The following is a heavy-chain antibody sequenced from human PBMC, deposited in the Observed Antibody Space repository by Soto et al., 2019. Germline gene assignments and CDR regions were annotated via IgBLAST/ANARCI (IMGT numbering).Heavy chain of an antibody. J-gene: IGHJ6*02. CDR2: ISSSGSTI. D-gene: IGHD2-2*01. V-gene: IGHV3-48*03. CDR1: GFTFSSYE. CDR3: ARDLTLPYCSSTSCSKSYYYYGMDV. Sequence: GGSLRLSCAASGFTFSSYEMNWVRQAPGKGLEWVSYISSSGSTIYYADSVKGRFTISRDNAKNSLYLEMNSLRAEDTAVYYCARDLTLPYCSSTSCSKSYYYYGMDVWGQGTTVTVSS.